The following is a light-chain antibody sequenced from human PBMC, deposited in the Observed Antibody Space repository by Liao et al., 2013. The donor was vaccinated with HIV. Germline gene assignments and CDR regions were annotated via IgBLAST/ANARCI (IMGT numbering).Light chain of an antibody. CDR1: NIGSKS. CDR2: YDS. V-gene: IGLV3-21*04. J-gene: IGLJ3*02. CDR3: QVWDTSSAHQV. Sequence: SHVLTQPPSVSVAPGKTAKITCGGNNIGSKSVHWYQQKPGQAPVLVIYYDSDRPSGIPERFSGSNTENTATLTISRAEAGDEADYYCQVWDTSSAHQVFGGGTKLTVL.